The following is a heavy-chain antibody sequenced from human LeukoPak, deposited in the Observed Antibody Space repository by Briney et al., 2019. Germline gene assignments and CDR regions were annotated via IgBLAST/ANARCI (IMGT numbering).Heavy chain of an antibody. Sequence: HPGGSLRLSCAASGFTFSSYAMSWVRQAPGKGLEWVSAISGSGGSTYYADSVKGRFTISRDNSKNTLYLQMNSLRAEDTAVYYCAKGPGYSYGLFDYWGQGTLVTVSS. V-gene: IGHV3-23*01. D-gene: IGHD5-18*01. CDR1: GFTFSSYA. J-gene: IGHJ4*02. CDR3: AKGPGYSYGLFDY. CDR2: ISGSGGST.